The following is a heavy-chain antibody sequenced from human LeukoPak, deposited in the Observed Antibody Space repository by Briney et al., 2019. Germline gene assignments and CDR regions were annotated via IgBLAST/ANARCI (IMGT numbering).Heavy chain of an antibody. D-gene: IGHD3-10*01. Sequence: ASVKVSCKASGYTFTNYYIHWVRQAPGQGLEWMGLINPSGGSTNFAQKFQGRVTMTRDMSTSTVYMELSSLRSEDTAVYYCARDFDYYGSGSYFNWFDPWGQGTLVTVSS. J-gene: IGHJ5*02. CDR2: INPSGGST. CDR3: ARDFDYYGSGSYFNWFDP. CDR1: GYTFTNYY. V-gene: IGHV1-46*01.